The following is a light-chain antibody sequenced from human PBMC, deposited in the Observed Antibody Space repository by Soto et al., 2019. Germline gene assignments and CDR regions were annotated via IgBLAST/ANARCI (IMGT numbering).Light chain of an antibody. CDR3: QEYNNWPRN. J-gene: IGKJ4*01. V-gene: IGKV3D-15*01. Sequence: ETVMTQTPATLSVSPGDRGTLSCRASPSISTNLAWYQQKPVQAPRLLIYHASTRASGIPARFSGSGSGTELTLTISSLFSEDVAVYSCQEYNNWPRNFGGGTKVDLK. CDR2: HAS. CDR1: PSISTN.